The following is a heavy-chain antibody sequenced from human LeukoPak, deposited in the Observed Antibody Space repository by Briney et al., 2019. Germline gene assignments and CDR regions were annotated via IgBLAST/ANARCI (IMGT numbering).Heavy chain of an antibody. D-gene: IGHD3-22*01. J-gene: IGHJ4*02. V-gene: IGHV1-69*13. CDR3: ARVDSSSGYYHQFDY. CDR2: IIPIFGTA. Sequence: SVTVSCKASGGTFSSYAISWVRQAPGQGLEWMGRIIPIFGTANYAQKFQGRVTITADESTSTAYMEPSSLRSEDTAVYYCARVDSSSGYYHQFDYWGQGTLVTVSS. CDR1: GGTFSSYA.